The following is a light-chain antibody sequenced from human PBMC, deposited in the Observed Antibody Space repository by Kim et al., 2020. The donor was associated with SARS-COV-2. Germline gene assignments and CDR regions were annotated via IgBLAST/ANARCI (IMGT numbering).Light chain of an antibody. Sequence: QSALTQPASVSGSPGQSITISCSGTSSDLGSYNLVSWYQQHPGKAPKLIIYEVSRRPSGVPDRFFGYKSDNTASLTISGLQAEDEADYYCCSYAGDYSTVFGGGTQLTVL. CDR2: EVS. CDR3: CSYAGDYSTV. CDR1: SSDLGSYNL. V-gene: IGLV2-23*02. J-gene: IGLJ7*01.